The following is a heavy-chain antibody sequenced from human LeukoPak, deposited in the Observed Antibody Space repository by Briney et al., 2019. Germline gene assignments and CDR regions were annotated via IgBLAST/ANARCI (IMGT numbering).Heavy chain of an antibody. V-gene: IGHV1-24*01. J-gene: IGHJ4*02. D-gene: IGHD3-9*01. CDR3: ATWMRFDWLFS. CDR1: GYTLTELS. Sequence: APVKVSCKVSGYTLTELSMHWVRQAPGKGLEWMGGFDPEDGETIYAQKFQGRVTMTEDTSTDTAYMGLSSLRSEDTAVYYCATWMRFDWLFSWGQGTLVTVSS. CDR2: FDPEDGET.